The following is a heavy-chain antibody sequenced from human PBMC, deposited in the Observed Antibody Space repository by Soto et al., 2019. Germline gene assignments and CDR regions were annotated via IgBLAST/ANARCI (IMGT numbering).Heavy chain of an antibody. CDR2: ISNDGSST. Sequence: EMQLVESWGGLVQPGGSLRLSCAASGFTFSSYWMHWVRQAPGKGLVWVSRISNDGSSTSYADSVKGRFTNSRDNGENTMVLQVISLRAEDTAVYYCARVPYCSSTSCYSYFDYWGQGTLVTVSS. D-gene: IGHD2-2*01. CDR1: GFTFSSYW. V-gene: IGHV3-74*01. CDR3: ARVPYCSSTSCYSYFDY. J-gene: IGHJ4*02.